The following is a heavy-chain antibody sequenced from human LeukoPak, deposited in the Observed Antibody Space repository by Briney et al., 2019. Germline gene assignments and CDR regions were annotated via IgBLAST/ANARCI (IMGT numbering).Heavy chain of an antibody. CDR3: ARGRAHGADY. Sequence: SETLSLTCTVSGGSISSYYWSWIRQPPGKGLEWIGYIYYSGSTNYNPSFKSRVTMSVDTSKNQFSLKLSSVTAADTAVYYCARGRAHGADYWGQGTLVTVSS. V-gene: IGHV4-59*01. CDR1: GGSISSYY. J-gene: IGHJ4*02. D-gene: IGHD3-10*01. CDR2: IYYSGST.